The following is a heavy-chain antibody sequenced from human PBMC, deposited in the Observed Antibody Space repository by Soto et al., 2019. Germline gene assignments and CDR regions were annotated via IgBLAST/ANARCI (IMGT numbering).Heavy chain of an antibody. CDR2: IDHSGST. Sequence: PSETLSLTCAVYGGSFSGYYWSWLRQPPGKGLEWIGEIDHSGSTDYNPSLKSRVTISVDTSKNQFSLKLNSVTAADMAMYYCARRDILTGYFSNHYWGQGTRVTVSS. CDR3: ARRDILTGYFSNHY. D-gene: IGHD3-9*01. V-gene: IGHV4-34*01. CDR1: GGSFSGYY. J-gene: IGHJ4*02.